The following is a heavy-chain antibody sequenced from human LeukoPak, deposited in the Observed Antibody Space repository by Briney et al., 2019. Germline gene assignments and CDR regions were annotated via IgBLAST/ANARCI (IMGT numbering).Heavy chain of an antibody. CDR2: IYYSGST. D-gene: IGHD3-3*01. CDR1: GGSISSHY. CDR3: ARIGETITIFDY. J-gene: IGHJ4*02. V-gene: IGHV4-59*11. Sequence: SEALSLTCTVSGGSISSHYWSWIRQPPGEGLEWIGYIYYSGSTNYNPSLKSRVTISVDTSKNQFSLKLSSVTAADTAVYYCARIGETITIFDYWGQGTLVTVSS.